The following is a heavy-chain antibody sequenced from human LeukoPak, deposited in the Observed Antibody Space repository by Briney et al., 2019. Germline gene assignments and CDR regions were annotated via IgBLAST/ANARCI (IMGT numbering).Heavy chain of an antibody. J-gene: IGHJ5*02. Sequence: GRSLRLSCAASGFTFSSYAMHWVRQAPGKGLEWVAVISYDGSNKYYADSVKGRFTISRDNSKNTLYLQMNSLRAEDTAVYYCANGGAFGVVIHNWFDPWGQGTLVTVSS. CDR3: ANGGAFGVVIHNWFDP. CDR2: ISYDGSNK. D-gene: IGHD3-3*01. V-gene: IGHV3-30-3*01. CDR1: GFTFSSYA.